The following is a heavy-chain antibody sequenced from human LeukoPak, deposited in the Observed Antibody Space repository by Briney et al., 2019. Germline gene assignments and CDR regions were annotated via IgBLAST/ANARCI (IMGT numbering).Heavy chain of an antibody. CDR3: ARRGWSFAVLDP. Sequence: SQTLSLTCTVSGGSISSGGYYWSWIRQHPGKGLEWIGYIYYSGSTYYNPSLKSRVTISVDTSKNQFSLKLSSVTAADTAVYYCARRGWSFAVLDPWGQGTLVTVSS. CDR1: GGSISSGGYY. D-gene: IGHD6-19*01. CDR2: IYYSGST. V-gene: IGHV4-31*03. J-gene: IGHJ5*02.